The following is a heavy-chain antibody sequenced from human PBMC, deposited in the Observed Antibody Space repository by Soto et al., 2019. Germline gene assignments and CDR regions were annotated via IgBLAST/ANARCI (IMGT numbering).Heavy chain of an antibody. Sequence: GGSLRLSCAASEFTFRSYWMHWVRQSPGRGLVWVSRISGDGSSTNYADSVKGRFTISRDNAKNTVYLQIDSLRAEDTAVYYCARSLPGTYGAFDLWGQGTMVTVSS. J-gene: IGHJ3*01. CDR3: ARSLPGTYGAFDL. V-gene: IGHV3-74*01. D-gene: IGHD1-7*01. CDR2: ISGDGSST. CDR1: EFTFRSYW.